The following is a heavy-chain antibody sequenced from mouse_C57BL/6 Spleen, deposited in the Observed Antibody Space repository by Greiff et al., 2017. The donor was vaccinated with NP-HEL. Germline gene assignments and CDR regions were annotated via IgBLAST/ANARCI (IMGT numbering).Heavy chain of an antibody. Sequence: QVQLQQPGAELVRPGSSVKLSCKASGYTFTSYWMHWVKQRPIQGLEWIGNIDPSDSETHYNQKFKDKATLTVDKSSSTAYMQLSSLTSEDSAVYYCVRWVNWHYFDYWGQGTTLTVSS. J-gene: IGHJ2*01. CDR2: IDPSDSET. V-gene: IGHV1-52*01. CDR3: VRWVNWHYFDY. D-gene: IGHD4-1*01. CDR1: GYTFTSYW.